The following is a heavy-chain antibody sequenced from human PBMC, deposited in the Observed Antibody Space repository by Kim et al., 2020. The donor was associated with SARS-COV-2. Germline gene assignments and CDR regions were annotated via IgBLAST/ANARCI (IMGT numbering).Heavy chain of an antibody. CDR3: ARGEELDAFDI. J-gene: IGHJ3*02. CDR1: GFTFSSYS. D-gene: IGHD3-16*01. V-gene: IGHV3-48*04. Sequence: GGSLRLSCAASGFTFSSYSMNWVRQAPGKGLEWVSYISSSSSTIYYADSVKGRFTISRDNAKNSLYLQMNSLRAEDTAVYYCARGEELDAFDIWGQGTMDTVSS. CDR2: ISSSSSTI.